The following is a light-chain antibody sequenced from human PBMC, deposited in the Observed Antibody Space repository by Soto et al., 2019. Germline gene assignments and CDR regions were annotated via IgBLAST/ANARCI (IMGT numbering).Light chain of an antibody. CDR1: QTVSGYY. CDR3: QQYGRSPLT. CDR2: GSS. Sequence: EIVLTQSPGTVSLSPGERATLSCRASQTVSGYYLAWYQQKPGQAPRLLIYGSSRRATGIPDRFSGSGSGKYLPLTISRLAPEDFAVYYYQQYGRSPLTFGGGNKVEIK. J-gene: IGKJ4*01. V-gene: IGKV3-20*01.